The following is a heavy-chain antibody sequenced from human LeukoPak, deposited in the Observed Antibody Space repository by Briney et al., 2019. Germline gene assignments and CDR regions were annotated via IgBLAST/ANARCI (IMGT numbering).Heavy chain of an antibody. CDR2: ISYDGSNK. CDR3: ARAYYEDRLDWDV. D-gene: IGHD3-22*01. V-gene: IGHV3-30*04. Sequence: GGSLRLSCAASGFTFSSYAMHWVRQAPGKGLEWVAVISYDGSNKYYADSVKGRFTISRDNSKNSLYLQMNSLRAEDTAVYYCARAYYEDRLDWDVWGQGTTVTVSS. CDR1: GFTFSSYA. J-gene: IGHJ6*02.